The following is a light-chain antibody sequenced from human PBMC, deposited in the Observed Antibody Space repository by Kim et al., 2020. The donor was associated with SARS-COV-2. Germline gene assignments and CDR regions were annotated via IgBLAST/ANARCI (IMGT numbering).Light chain of an antibody. CDR2: DAS. V-gene: IGKV1-33*01. CDR1: QDISNY. J-gene: IGKJ5*01. CDR3: QQYDNLLT. Sequence: SASGGERVTITCQASQDISNYLNWYQQKPGKATKLLIYDASNLETGVPSRFSGSGSGTDFTFTISSLQPEDIATYYCQQYDNLLTFGQGTRLEIK.